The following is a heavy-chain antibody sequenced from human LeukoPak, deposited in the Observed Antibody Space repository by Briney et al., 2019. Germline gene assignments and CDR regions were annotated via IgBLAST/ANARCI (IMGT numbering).Heavy chain of an antibody. CDR1: GVSINDYY. CDR2: ISHTEGT. D-gene: IGHD3-9*01. V-gene: IGHV4-34*01. J-gene: IGHJ4*02. CDR3: ARIRCGHSGSVCYNH. Sequence: PSETLSLTCGVFGVSINDYYWSWIRQSPGKGLVWSGEISHTEGTRYNPSLASRVTMSVGTSENQLSLKLIFVTAADTAVYYCARIRCGHSGSVCYNHWGLGTLVTVSS.